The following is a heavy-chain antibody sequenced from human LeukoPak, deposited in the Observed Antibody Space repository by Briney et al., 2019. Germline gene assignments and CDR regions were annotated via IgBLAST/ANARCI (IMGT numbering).Heavy chain of an antibody. D-gene: IGHD4-17*01. Sequence: PGGSLRLSCAASGFTFSSYWMHWVRQAPGMGLEWVANIKQDGSEKYYVDSVKGRFTISRDNAKNSLYLQMNSLRAEDTAVYYCARDYTMTTVTIYYYYYGMDVWGQGTTVTVSS. V-gene: IGHV3-7*01. CDR2: IKQDGSEK. CDR3: ARDYTMTTVTIYYYYYGMDV. CDR1: GFTFSSYW. J-gene: IGHJ6*02.